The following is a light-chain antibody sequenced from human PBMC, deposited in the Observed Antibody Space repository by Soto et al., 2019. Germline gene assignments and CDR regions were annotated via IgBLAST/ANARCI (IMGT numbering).Light chain of an antibody. CDR2: AAS. CDR1: QDLSSW. V-gene: IGKV1D-12*01. CDR3: QQPISFPIT. Sequence: DIQLTQSPSSVSASVGDRVTITCRASQDLSSWLAWYQQKPGKAPKLLISAASNLQSGVPSRFSGSRSGTDFTLTIRSLQPEDFATYYCQQPISFPITFGQGTRLEIK. J-gene: IGKJ5*01.